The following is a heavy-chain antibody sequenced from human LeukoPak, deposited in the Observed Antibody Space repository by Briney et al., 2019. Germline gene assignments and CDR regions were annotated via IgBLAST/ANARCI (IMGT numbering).Heavy chain of an antibody. J-gene: IGHJ3*02. D-gene: IGHD1-26*01. CDR2: INTNTGNP. V-gene: IGHV7-4-1*02. Sequence: GASVKVSCKASGGTFSSYAMNWVRQAPGQGLEWMGWINTNTGNPTYAQGFTGRFVFSLDTSVSTAYLQISSLKAEDTAVYYCAGMFIVGATRDAFDIWGQGTMVTVSS. CDR3: AGMFIVGATRDAFDI. CDR1: GGTFSSYA.